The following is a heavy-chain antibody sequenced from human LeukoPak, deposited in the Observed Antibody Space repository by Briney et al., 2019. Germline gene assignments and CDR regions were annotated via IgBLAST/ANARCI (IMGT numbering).Heavy chain of an antibody. J-gene: IGHJ6*03. V-gene: IGHV4-61*02. Sequence: SQTLSLTCTVSGGSISSGSYYWSWIRQPAGKGLEWIGRIYTSGSTNYNPSLKSRVTISVDTSKNQFSLKLSSVTAADTAVYYCARNGGGSPLLLRDYYMDVWGKGTTATVSS. CDR2: IYTSGST. CDR1: GGSISSGSYY. D-gene: IGHD3-22*01. CDR3: ARNGGGSPLLLRDYYMDV.